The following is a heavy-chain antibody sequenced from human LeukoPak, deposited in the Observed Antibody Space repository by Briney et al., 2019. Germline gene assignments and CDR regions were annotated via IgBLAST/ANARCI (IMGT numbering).Heavy chain of an antibody. V-gene: IGHV4-59*08. CDR1: GGSISSYY. J-gene: IGHJ6*02. CDR2: IYYSGST. Sequence: SETLSLTCTVSGGSISSYYWSWIRQPPGKGLEWIGYIYYSGSTNYSPSLKSRVTISVDTSKNQFSLKLSSVTAADTAVYYCARYTYYDFWSGYQTYGMDVWGQGTTVTVSS. CDR3: ARYTYYDFWSGYQTYGMDV. D-gene: IGHD3-3*01.